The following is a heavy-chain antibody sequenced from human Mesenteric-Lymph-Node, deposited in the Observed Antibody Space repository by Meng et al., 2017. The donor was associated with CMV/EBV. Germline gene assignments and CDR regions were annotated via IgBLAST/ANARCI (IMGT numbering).Heavy chain of an antibody. Sequence: RQAPGKGLEWVSAISGSGGSTYYVDSVKGRFTISRDNFKNTLYLQMSSLRAEDTAVYYCTRHTRSAIDIVVVPAAKGDRLDHWFDPWGQGTLVTVSS. D-gene: IGHD2-2*01. CDR3: TRHTRSAIDIVVVPAAKGDRLDHWFDP. J-gene: IGHJ5*02. V-gene: IGHV3-23*01. CDR2: ISGSGGST.